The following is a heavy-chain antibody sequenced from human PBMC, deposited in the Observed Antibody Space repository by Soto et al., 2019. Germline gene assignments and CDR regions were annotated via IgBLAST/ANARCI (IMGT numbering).Heavy chain of an antibody. V-gene: IGHV3-23*01. Sequence: RRLSCAASGFTFASHAMTWVRQAPGKGLEWVSAITFTGDYSSYADSVKGRFTISRDNSKNTLNLQMNSLRADDTAVYYCARAAYASGSETYYNDYWGQGTLVTVSS. CDR3: ARAAYASGSETYYNDY. D-gene: IGHD3-10*01. CDR2: ITFTGDYS. CDR1: GFTFASHA. J-gene: IGHJ4*02.